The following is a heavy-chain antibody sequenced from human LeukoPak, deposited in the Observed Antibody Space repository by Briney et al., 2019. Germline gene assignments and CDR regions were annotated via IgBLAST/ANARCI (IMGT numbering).Heavy chain of an antibody. CDR2: LYYSGST. D-gene: IGHD3-9*01. CDR1: GDSISRYY. Sequence: PSETLSLTCTVSGDSISRYYWSWIRQPPGKGLEWIGYLYYSGSTTYNPSLKSRVTISVDTSKNQFSLKLSSVTAGDTAVYYCARVRYYDILTGYYYYYYYMDVWGKGTTVTVSS. J-gene: IGHJ6*03. V-gene: IGHV4-59*01. CDR3: ARVRYYDILTGYYYYYYYMDV.